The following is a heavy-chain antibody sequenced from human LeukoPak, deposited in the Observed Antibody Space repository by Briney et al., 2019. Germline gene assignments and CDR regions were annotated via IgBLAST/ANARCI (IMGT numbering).Heavy chain of an antibody. J-gene: IGHJ6*02. V-gene: IGHV1-69*13. CDR1: GGTFSSYA. Sequence: SVKVSCKASGGTFSSYAISWVRQAPGQGLEWMGGIIPIFGTANYAQKFQGRVTITADESTSTAYMELSSLRSEDTAVYYCARDDYYDSSGASVFYGMDVWGQGTTVTVSS. CDR3: ARDDYYDSSGASVFYGMDV. CDR2: IIPIFGTA. D-gene: IGHD3-22*01.